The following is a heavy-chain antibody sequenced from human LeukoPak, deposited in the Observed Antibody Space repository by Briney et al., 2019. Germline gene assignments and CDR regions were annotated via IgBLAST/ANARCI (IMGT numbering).Heavy chain of an antibody. V-gene: IGHV5-51*01. D-gene: IGHD6-19*01. CDR3: ASLPSSGWYSRAYFQH. J-gene: IGHJ1*01. Sequence: GESLKISCKGSGYSFTSYWIGWVRQMPGKGLEWMGIIYPGDSDTRYSPSFQGQVTISADKSISTAYLQWSSLKASDTAMYYSASLPSSGWYSRAYFQHWGQGTLVTVSS. CDR2: IYPGDSDT. CDR1: GYSFTSYW.